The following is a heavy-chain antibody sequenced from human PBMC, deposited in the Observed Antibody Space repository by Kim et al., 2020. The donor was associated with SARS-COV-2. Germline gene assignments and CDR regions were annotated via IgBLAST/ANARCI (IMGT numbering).Heavy chain of an antibody. Sequence: GGSLRLSCAASGFTFDDYAMHWVRQAPGKGLEWVSLISGDGGSTYYADSVKGRFTISRDNSKNSLYLQMNSLRTEDTALYYCAKDRRGSSTSWGYYYYYYMVVWGKGTTVTVSS. J-gene: IGHJ6*03. CDR2: ISGDGGST. D-gene: IGHD2-2*01. V-gene: IGHV3-43*02. CDR1: GFTFDDYA. CDR3: AKDRRGSSTSWGYYYYYYMVV.